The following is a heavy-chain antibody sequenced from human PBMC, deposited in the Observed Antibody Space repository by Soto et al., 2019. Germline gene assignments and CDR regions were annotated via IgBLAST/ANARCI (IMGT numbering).Heavy chain of an antibody. CDR3: ARSSNTYYYDSSGYYDY. CDR1: GFTVSSHY. Sequence: GGSLRLSCAASGFTVSSHYMSWVRQAPGKGLEWVSVIYSGGSTYYADSVKGRFTISRDNSKNTLYLQMNSLRAEDTAVYYCARSSNTYYYDSSGYYDYWGQGTLVTVSS. D-gene: IGHD3-22*01. V-gene: IGHV3-53*01. CDR2: IYSGGST. J-gene: IGHJ4*02.